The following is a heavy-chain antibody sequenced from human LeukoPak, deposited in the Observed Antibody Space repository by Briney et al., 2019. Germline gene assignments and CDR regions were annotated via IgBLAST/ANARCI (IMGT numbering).Heavy chain of an antibody. J-gene: IGHJ6*04. CDR1: GFTFSSYE. V-gene: IGHV3-48*03. CDR2: ISSSGSTI. D-gene: IGHD3-10*02. Sequence: GGSLRLSCAASGFTFSSYEMNWVRQAPGKGLEWVSYISSSGSTIYYADSVKGRLTISRDNAKNSLYLQMNSLRTEDTAVYYCAELGITMIGGVWGKGTTVTISS. CDR3: AELGITMIGGV.